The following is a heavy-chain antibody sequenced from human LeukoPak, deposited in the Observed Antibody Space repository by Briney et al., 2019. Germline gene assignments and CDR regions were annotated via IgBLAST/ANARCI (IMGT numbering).Heavy chain of an antibody. Sequence: SETLSLTCNVSGGSISSYYWSWIRQPPGKGLEWIGYIYYSGSTNYNPSLKSRVTISVDTSKNQFSLKLSSVTAADTAVYYCARGLWFGDENPPYFDYWGQGILVTVSS. V-gene: IGHV4-59*01. D-gene: IGHD3-10*01. CDR3: ARGLWFGDENPPYFDY. CDR2: IYYSGST. J-gene: IGHJ4*02. CDR1: GGSISSYY.